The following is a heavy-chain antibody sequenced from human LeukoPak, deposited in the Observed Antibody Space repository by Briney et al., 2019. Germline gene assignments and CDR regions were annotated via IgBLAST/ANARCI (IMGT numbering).Heavy chain of an antibody. CDR1: GGSFSGYY. Sequence: SETLSLTCAVYGGSFSGYYWSWIRQPPGKGLEWMGEINHSGSTFYNPSLKSRGTTSVDTSKNQFSLRLSSVTAADTAVYYCARRMAGATTDAFDIWGQGTMVTVSS. CDR2: INHSGST. CDR3: ARRMAGATTDAFDI. J-gene: IGHJ3*02. D-gene: IGHD6-19*01. V-gene: IGHV4-34*01.